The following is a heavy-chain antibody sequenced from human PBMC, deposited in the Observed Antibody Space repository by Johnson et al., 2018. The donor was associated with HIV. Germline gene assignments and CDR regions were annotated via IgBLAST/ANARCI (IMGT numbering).Heavy chain of an antibody. CDR2: MYSGGST. J-gene: IGHJ3*02. D-gene: IGHD6-19*01. Sequence: VQVVESGGGLVQPGGSLRLSCVASGFTVSGNYMSWVRQAPGKGLEWVSVMYSGGSTYYADSVKGRFTISRDNSKNTLYLQMNSLRAEDTAVYYCAKDRGETGWDAFDIWGQGTMVTVSS. CDR1: GFTVSGNY. V-gene: IGHV3-66*01. CDR3: AKDRGETGWDAFDI.